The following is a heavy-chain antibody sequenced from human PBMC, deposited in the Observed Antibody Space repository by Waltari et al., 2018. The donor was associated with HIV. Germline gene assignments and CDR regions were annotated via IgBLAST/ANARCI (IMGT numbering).Heavy chain of an antibody. CDR1: GFTFNRYW. CDR3: ARGFRVGCSDATCYSHY. Sequence: EVQLVESGGNLVQPGGSLRLSCAASGFTFNRYWMHWVRQPPGKGLVWVSRSNSDATSTAYADSVKGRFTISRDNAKNTLYLQMNSLRAEDTAVYYCARGFRVGCSDATCYSHYWGQGTLVTVSS. CDR2: SNSDATST. V-gene: IGHV3-74*01. J-gene: IGHJ4*02. D-gene: IGHD2-15*01.